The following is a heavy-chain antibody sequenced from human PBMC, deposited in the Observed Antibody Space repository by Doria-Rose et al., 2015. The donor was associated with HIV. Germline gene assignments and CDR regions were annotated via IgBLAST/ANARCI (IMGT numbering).Heavy chain of an antibody. V-gene: IGHV2-26*01. CDR1: GVSLSSPGMG. Sequence: SGPVLVKPTETLTLTCTVSGVSLSSPGMGVSWIRQPPGKALEWLGNIFSDDERSYITSLKSRLTISRGTSESQVVLTMTDMDPVDTATYYCARIKSSRWYHKYYFDFWGQGTLVIVSA. CDR2: IFSDDER. CDR3: ARIKSSRWYHKYYFDF. J-gene: IGHJ4*02. D-gene: IGHD6-13*01.